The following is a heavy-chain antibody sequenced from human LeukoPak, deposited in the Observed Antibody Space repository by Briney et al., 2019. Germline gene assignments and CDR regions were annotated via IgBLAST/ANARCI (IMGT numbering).Heavy chain of an antibody. Sequence: PGGSLRLSCAASGFTFSSYGMHWVRQAPGKGLEWVAFIRYDGSNKYYADSVKGRFTISRDNSKNTLYLQMNSLRAEDTAVYYCAKDEGYYYDSSGYYPDYWGQGTLVTVSS. D-gene: IGHD3-22*01. V-gene: IGHV3-30*02. CDR3: AKDEGYYYDSSGYYPDY. CDR2: IRYDGSNK. J-gene: IGHJ4*02. CDR1: GFTFSSYG.